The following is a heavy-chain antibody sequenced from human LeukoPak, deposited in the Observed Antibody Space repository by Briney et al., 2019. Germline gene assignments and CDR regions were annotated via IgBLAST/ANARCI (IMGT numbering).Heavy chain of an antibody. CDR1: GYTFTGYY. D-gene: IGHD2-21*02. J-gene: IGHJ5*02. V-gene: IGHV1-2*02. CDR3: ARTDGIVVVTASVAVFDP. CDR2: INPNSGGT. Sequence: ASVKVSCKASGYTFTGYYMHWVRQAPGKGLEWMGWINPNSGGTNYAQKFQGRVTMTRDTSISTGYMELSRLRSDDTAVYYCARTDGIVVVTASVAVFDPWGQGTLVTVSS.